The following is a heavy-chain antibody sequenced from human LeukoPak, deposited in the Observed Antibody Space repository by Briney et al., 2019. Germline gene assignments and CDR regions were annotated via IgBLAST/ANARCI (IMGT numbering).Heavy chain of an antibody. D-gene: IGHD6-19*01. CDR1: GFTVSSNY. V-gene: IGHV3-53*01. CDR2: IYSGGST. Sequence: GGSLRLSCAASGFTVSSNYMSWVRQAPGKGLEWVSVIYSGGSTYYADSVKGRFTISRDNSKNTLYLQMNSLRAEDTAVYYCARHSPHIAVAGTRYFDYWGQGTLVTVSS. CDR3: ARHSPHIAVAGTRYFDY. J-gene: IGHJ4*02.